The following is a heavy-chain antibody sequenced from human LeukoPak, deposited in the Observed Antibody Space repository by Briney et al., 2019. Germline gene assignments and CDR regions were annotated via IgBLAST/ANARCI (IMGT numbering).Heavy chain of an antibody. CDR3: ARATWYGDYVDY. CDR2: IISDGSTT. CDR1: GFTFSSHW. J-gene: IGHJ4*02. D-gene: IGHD4-17*01. V-gene: IGHV3-74*01. Sequence: GGSLRLSCAASGFTFSSHWMHWVRQAPGKGLGWVSRIISDGSTTSYADSVKGRFTISRDNARNTLYLQMNSLRAEDTAVYYCARATWYGDYVDYWGQGTLVTVSS.